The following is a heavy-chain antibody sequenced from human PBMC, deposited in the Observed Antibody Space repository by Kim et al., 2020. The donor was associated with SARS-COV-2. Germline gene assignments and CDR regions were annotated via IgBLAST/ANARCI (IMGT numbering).Heavy chain of an antibody. CDR3: ARDENAFDY. D-gene: IGHD1-1*01. J-gene: IGHJ4*02. CDR2: NIK. Sequence: NIKIYADSVQGRFTNYRDNSLNVLFLEMSSLGPEDTAVYYCARDENAFDYWGLGTLVTVSS. V-gene: IGHV3-30-3*01.